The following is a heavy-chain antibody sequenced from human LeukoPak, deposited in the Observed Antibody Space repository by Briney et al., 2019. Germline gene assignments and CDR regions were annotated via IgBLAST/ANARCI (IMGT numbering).Heavy chain of an antibody. V-gene: IGHV1-69*05. Sequence: GASVKVSCKASGGTFSSYAISWVRQAPGQGLEWMGGIIPIFGTANYAQKFQGRVTITTVESTSTAYMELSSLRSEDTAVYYCASSCSSTSCYLKFDYWGQGTLVTVSS. J-gene: IGHJ4*02. CDR1: GGTFSSYA. CDR3: ASSCSSTSCYLKFDY. CDR2: IIPIFGTA. D-gene: IGHD2-2*01.